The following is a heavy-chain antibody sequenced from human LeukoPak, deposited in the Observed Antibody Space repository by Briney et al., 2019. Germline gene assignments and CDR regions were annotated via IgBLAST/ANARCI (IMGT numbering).Heavy chain of an antibody. D-gene: IGHD3-3*01. CDR3: AIHLEWLPGPFDY. J-gene: IGHJ4*02. CDR2: IIPIFGTA. V-gene: IGHV1-69*05. CDR1: GYTFTNYA. Sequence: GASVKVSCKASGYTFTNYAISWVRQAPGQGLEWMGGIIPIFGTANYAQKFQGRVTITTDESTSTAYMELSSLRSEDTAVYYCAIHLEWLPGPFDYWGQGTLVTVSS.